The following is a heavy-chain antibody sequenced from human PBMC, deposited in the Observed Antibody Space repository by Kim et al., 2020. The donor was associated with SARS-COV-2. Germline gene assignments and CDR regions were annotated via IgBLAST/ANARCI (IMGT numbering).Heavy chain of an antibody. D-gene: IGHD2-15*01. CDR2: IYYSGST. Sequence: SETLSLTCTVSGGSISSSSYYWGWIRQPPGKGLEWIGSIYYSGSTYYNPSLKSRVTISVDTSKNQFSLKLSSVTAADTAVYYCARDGGSVVAATLDYYYGMDVWGQGTTVTVSS. CDR1: GGSISSSSYY. CDR3: ARDGGSVVAATLDYYYGMDV. V-gene: IGHV4-39*07. J-gene: IGHJ6*02.